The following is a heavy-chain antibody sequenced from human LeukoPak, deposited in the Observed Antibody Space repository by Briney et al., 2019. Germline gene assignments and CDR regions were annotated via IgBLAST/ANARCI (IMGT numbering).Heavy chain of an antibody. Sequence: GESLEISCKGSGYSFTSYWIGWVRQLPGKGLEWMGIIYPGDSDTRYSPSFQGQVTISADKSISTAYLQWSSLKASDTAMYYCARLAGTGTAAYGMDVWGQGTTVTVSS. CDR2: IYPGDSDT. D-gene: IGHD6-19*01. V-gene: IGHV5-51*01. CDR3: ARLAGTGTAAYGMDV. J-gene: IGHJ6*02. CDR1: GYSFTSYW.